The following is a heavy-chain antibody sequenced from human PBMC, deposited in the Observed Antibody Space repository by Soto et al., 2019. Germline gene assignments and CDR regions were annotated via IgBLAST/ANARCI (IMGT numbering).Heavy chain of an antibody. V-gene: IGHV3-7*01. J-gene: IGHJ4*02. CDR1: GFTFGTYW. Sequence: EVHLVESGGGLVQPGGSLRLSCAASGFTFGTYWMSWVRQAPGKGLEWVANINEDGSKNYYVDSVRGRFTISRDNAQKALYLHMSSLRDEDTAVYYCARSGDVATVTDYWGQGTLVTVSS. CDR3: ARSGDVATVTDY. CDR2: INEDGSKN. D-gene: IGHD4-17*01.